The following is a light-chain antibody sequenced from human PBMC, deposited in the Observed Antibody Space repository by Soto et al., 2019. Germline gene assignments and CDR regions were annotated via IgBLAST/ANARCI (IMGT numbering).Light chain of an antibody. CDR3: QVWDTYVDHGV. Sequence: YELTQPPSVSVAPGQTAKITCGGENIGVKSVNWYLQKPGQAPVLVVYDDSDRPSGIPERFSGSNSNDGATLTISRVEAGDEADYYYQVWDTYVDHGVFGGGTQLTVL. J-gene: IGLJ3*02. CDR2: DDS. CDR1: NIGVKS. V-gene: IGLV3-21*02.